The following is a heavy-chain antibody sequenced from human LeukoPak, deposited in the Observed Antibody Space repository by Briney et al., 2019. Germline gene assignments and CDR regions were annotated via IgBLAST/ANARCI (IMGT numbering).Heavy chain of an antibody. CDR1: GFTFSGYV. CDR2: ISGIGGST. Sequence: GGSLRLSCAASGFTFSGYVMSWVRQTPGRGLEWVSPISGIGGSTYSADSVKGRFTISRDNSKNTLYLQMNSLRAEDTAVYYCAKELIVVVPAGSEHWFDPWGQGTLVTVSS. J-gene: IGHJ5*02. V-gene: IGHV3-23*01. CDR3: AKELIVVVPAGSEHWFDP. D-gene: IGHD2-2*01.